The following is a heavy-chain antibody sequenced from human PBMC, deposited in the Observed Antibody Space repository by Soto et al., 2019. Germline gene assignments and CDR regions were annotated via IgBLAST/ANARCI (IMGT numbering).Heavy chain of an antibody. J-gene: IGHJ4*01. CDR3: XRDSGHGSGASVNHYLDF. CDR2: IKGDACEK. V-gene: IGHV3-7*01. D-gene: IGHD3-10*01. Sequence: GGSLRLSCAASGFTFSFYWMNWVRQAPGEGLEWVGTIKGDACEKKYVDAVKVRFTMSIDNAKNSLYLQMDSLRVEYTAVDYFXRDSGHGSGASVNHYLDFWRRGTLVTVS. CDR1: GFTFSFYW.